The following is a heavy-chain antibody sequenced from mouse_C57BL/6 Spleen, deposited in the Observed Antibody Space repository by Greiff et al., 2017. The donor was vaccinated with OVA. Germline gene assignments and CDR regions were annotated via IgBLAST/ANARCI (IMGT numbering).Heavy chain of an antibody. CDR3: AKGSITTVVAPYWYFDV. D-gene: IGHD1-1*01. V-gene: IGHV5-17*01. Sequence: EVMLVESEGGLVKPGGSLKLSCAASGFTFSDYGMHWVRQAPEKGLEWVAYISSGSSTIYYADTVKGRFTISRDNAKNTLFLQMTSLRSEDTAMYYCAKGSITTVVAPYWYFDVWGTGTTVTVSS. J-gene: IGHJ1*03. CDR2: ISSGSSTI. CDR1: GFTFSDYG.